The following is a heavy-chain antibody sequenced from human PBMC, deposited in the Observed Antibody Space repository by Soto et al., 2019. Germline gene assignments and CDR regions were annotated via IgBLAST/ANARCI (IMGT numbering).Heavy chain of an antibody. CDR2: INHMGST. D-gene: IGHD6-6*01. Sequence: SETLSLTCAVYGGSFSGYYWSWIRQPPGKGLEWIGEINHMGSTNYNPYLKSRVTISVDTSKNQFSLKLSAVTAADTAVYYFAGVHTEEYSSSFGDYGMDVWGQGTTVTVSS. CDR1: GGSFSGYY. CDR3: AGVHTEEYSSSFGDYGMDV. J-gene: IGHJ6*02. V-gene: IGHV4-34*01.